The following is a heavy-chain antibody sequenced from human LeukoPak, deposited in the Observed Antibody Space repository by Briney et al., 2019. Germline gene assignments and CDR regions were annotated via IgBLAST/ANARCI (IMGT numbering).Heavy chain of an antibody. CDR2: IYSGGST. J-gene: IGHJ5*02. Sequence: PSETLSLTCTVSGGSISSYYWTWIRQPAGKGLEWIGRIYSGGSTNYNSSLKSRVTMSVDTSKNQFSLKLSSVTAADTAVYCCAREADYGDYNWFDPWGQGTLVTVSS. CDR3: AREADYGDYNWFDP. CDR1: GGSISSYY. V-gene: IGHV4-4*07. D-gene: IGHD4-17*01.